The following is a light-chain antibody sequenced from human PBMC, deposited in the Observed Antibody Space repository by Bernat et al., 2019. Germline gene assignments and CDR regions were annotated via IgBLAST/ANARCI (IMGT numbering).Light chain of an antibody. CDR2: GAS. J-gene: IGKJ1*01. CDR3: QQYNNWPPWT. Sequence: EIVLTQSPGTLSLSPGERVTLSCRASQSIIGSYLAWYQQKPGQAPRLLIYGASSRATGIPDRFSGSGSGTDFTLTISSLQSEDFAVYYCQQYNNWPPWTFGQGTKVEIK. V-gene: IGKV3-20*01. CDR1: QSIIGSY.